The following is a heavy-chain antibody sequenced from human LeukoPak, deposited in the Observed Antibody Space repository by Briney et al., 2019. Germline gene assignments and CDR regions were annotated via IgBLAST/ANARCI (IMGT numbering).Heavy chain of an antibody. CDR1: GFTFSSYA. CDR3: ARPPMVRGVIITGDDVFDI. Sequence: PGGSLRLSCAASGFTFSSYAMSWVRQAPGKGLEWVAVIWYDGSNKYYADSVKGRFTISRDNSKNTLYLQMNSLKAEDTAVYYCARPPMVRGVIITGDDVFDIWGQGTMVTVSS. J-gene: IGHJ3*02. D-gene: IGHD3-10*01. CDR2: IWYDGSNK. V-gene: IGHV3-33*08.